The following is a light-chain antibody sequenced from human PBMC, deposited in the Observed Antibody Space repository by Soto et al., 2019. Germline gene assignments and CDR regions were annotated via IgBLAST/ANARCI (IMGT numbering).Light chain of an antibody. CDR2: GAS. CDR3: QQYNNGPPWT. CDR1: QNVGTN. J-gene: IGKJ1*01. V-gene: IGKV3-15*01. Sequence: DTELTQSPATLSVSLGERATLSCRASQNVGTNLARYQQKAGQAPRLLIYGASTRAFGVADRFSGGGSGTEFTLTISSLQSEDFAVYHCQQYNNGPPWTFGQGTKVE.